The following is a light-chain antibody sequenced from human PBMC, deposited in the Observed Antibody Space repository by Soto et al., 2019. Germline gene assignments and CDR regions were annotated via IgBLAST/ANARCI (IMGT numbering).Light chain of an antibody. CDR3: QHYGSSRWT. J-gene: IGKJ1*01. Sequence: IVLTQFPGTLSLSPGESATLSCRASLSVTSRYFHWYQQKPGQAPRLLIKGASTRAPDIPERFSGSGSGPDFTLTIGRLEPEDFAVYDCQHYGSSRWTFGQGTRVDIK. CDR1: LSVTSRY. V-gene: IGKV3-20*01. CDR2: GAS.